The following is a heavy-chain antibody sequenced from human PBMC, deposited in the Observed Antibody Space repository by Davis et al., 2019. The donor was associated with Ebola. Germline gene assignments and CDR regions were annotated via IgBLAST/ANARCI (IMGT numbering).Heavy chain of an antibody. D-gene: IGHD6-6*01. CDR1: GGSVGSDY. CDR3: ARGRARHPY. V-gene: IGHV4-59*02. Sequence: SETLSLTCSVSGGSVGSDYWSWIRQSPGKGLEWIAFISNGGRTIYNPSLRGRVTISIDTSKNQFSLEVRSVTAADTAVYYCARGRARHPYWGQGTLVTVSS. CDR2: ISNGGRT. J-gene: IGHJ4*02.